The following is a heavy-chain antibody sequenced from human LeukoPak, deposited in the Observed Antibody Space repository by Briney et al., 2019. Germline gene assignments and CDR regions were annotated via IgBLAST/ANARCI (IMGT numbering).Heavy chain of an antibody. Sequence: SVTVCFKASAGTFSIYAISWVRQAPGPGLEWMGGIIPIFGTANYAQKFQGRVTITADESTSKPYMELSSLRSEDTAVYYCARDKGPMVRNSYGMDVWGKGTTVTVSS. CDR3: ARDKGPMVRNSYGMDV. CDR2: IIPIFGTA. D-gene: IGHD3-10*01. J-gene: IGHJ6*04. V-gene: IGHV1-69*01. CDR1: AGTFSIYA.